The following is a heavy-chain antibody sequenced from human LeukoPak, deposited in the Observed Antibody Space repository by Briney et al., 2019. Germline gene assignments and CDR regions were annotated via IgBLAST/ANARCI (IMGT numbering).Heavy chain of an antibody. CDR1: GFTFSSYS. Sequence: GGSLRLSCAASGFTFSSYSMNWVRQAPGKGLEWVSSISSSSSYIYYADSVKGRFTISRDNAKNSLYLQMNSLRAEDTAVYYCASFSGSYSVDYWGQGTLVTVSS. V-gene: IGHV3-21*01. J-gene: IGHJ4*02. CDR3: ASFSGSYSVDY. CDR2: ISSSSSYI. D-gene: IGHD1-26*01.